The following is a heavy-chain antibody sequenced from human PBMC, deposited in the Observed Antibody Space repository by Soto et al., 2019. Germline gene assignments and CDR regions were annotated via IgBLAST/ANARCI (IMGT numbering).Heavy chain of an antibody. CDR3: ARGGRGLRGAFDI. CDR1: GFTFDNYA. J-gene: IGHJ3*02. CDR2: TSYNGLSH. V-gene: IGHV3-30-3*01. D-gene: IGHD4-17*01. Sequence: QVQLVESGGGVVQPGGSLRLPCAASGFTFDNYAMHWVRQVPGKGLEWVAVTSYNGLSHFYADSVKGRSTISRDNSKNTLYLEVNNLRPEDTAVYYCARGGRGLRGAFDIWGQGTTVTVSS.